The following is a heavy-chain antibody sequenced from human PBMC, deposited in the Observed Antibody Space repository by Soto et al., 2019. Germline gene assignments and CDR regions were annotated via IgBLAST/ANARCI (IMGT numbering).Heavy chain of an antibody. CDR1: GFTVSSNY. V-gene: IGHV3-53*01. D-gene: IGHD1-26*01. CDR3: AALCAVELHHTYYFDY. J-gene: IGHJ4*02. CDR2: IYSGGST. Sequence: EVQLVESGGGLIQPGGSLRLSCAASGFTVSSNYMSWVRQAPGKGLEWVSVIYSGGSTYYADSVKGRFTISRDNSKNTLDLQMNSRRAEDTAVYYCAALCAVELHHTYYFDYWGQGTLVTVSS.